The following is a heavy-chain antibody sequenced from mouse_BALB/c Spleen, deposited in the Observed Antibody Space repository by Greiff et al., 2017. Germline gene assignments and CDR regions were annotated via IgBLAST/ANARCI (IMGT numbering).Heavy chain of an antibody. D-gene: IGHD2-4*01. J-gene: IGHJ4*01. Sequence: VQLQQSGPGLVAPSQSLSITCTVSGFSLTSYDISWIRQPPGKGLEWLGMIWGDGSTDYNSALKSRLSISKDNSKSQVFLKMNSLQTDDTARYYCARDPTMIPYYYAMDYWGQGTSVTVSS. CDR2: IWGDGST. CDR1: GFSLTSYD. V-gene: IGHV2-6-7*01. CDR3: ARDPTMIPYYYAMDY.